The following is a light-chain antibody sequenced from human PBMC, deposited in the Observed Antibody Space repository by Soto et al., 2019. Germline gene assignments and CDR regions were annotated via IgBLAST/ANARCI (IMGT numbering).Light chain of an antibody. CDR1: QSVQFNY. CDR3: QQSGDSQWT. J-gene: IGKJ1*01. V-gene: IGKV3-20*01. CDR2: GAS. Sequence: EIVLTQSPGTLSLSPGERATLSCRASQSVQFNYVAWYQQKPGQAPRLLIYGASSRATGIPDRFSGSGSGRDFTLTISSLAPEDFEVYYWQQSGDSQWTFGQGTKVES.